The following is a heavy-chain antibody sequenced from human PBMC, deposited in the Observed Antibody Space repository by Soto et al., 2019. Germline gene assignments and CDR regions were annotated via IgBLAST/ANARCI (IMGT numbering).Heavy chain of an antibody. CDR1: GFTFSSYA. CDR2: ISGSGGST. CDR3: ATARIAAAGTLTPRHYYFDY. J-gene: IGHJ4*02. Sequence: GGSLRLSCAASGFTFSSYAMSWVRQAPGKGLEWVSAISGSGGSTYYADSVKGRFTISRDNSKNALYLQMNSLRAEDTAVYYCATARIAAAGTLTPRHYYFDYWGQGTLVTVSS. V-gene: IGHV3-23*01. D-gene: IGHD6-13*01.